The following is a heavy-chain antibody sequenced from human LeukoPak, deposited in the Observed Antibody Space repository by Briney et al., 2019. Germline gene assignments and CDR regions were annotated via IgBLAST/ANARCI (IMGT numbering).Heavy chain of an antibody. D-gene: IGHD6-19*01. CDR2: IKSKTDGGTT. Sequence: GGSLRLSCAASGFTFSNAWMSWVRQAPGKGLEWVGGIKSKTDGGTTDYAAPVKGRFTIPRDDSKNTLYLQMNSLKTEDTAVYYCTTREDSSGWYGLDYWGQGTLVTVSS. V-gene: IGHV3-15*01. CDR3: TTREDSSGWYGLDY. J-gene: IGHJ4*02. CDR1: GFTFSNAW.